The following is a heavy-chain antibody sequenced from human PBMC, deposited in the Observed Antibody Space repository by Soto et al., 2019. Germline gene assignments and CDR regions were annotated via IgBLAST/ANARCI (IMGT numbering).Heavy chain of an antibody. CDR1: GFIFSDYS. V-gene: IGHV3-21*02. D-gene: IGHD6-13*01. CDR2: ISGSRGYI. CDR3: SRDWAAALDY. Sequence: EVQLVESGGGLVKPGWSLRLSCAASGFIFSDYSMNWVRQAPGKGLEWVSSISGSRGYIYYGDSVKGRFTISRDNAKNSVVLPMNNLRAEETDVYDCSRDWAAALDYWGPGTLVTVAS. J-gene: IGHJ4*02.